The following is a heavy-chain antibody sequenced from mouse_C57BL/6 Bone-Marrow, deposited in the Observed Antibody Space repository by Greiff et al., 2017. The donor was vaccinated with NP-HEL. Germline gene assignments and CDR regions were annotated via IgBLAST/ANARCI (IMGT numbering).Heavy chain of an antibody. D-gene: IGHD2-4*01. V-gene: IGHV14-4*01. CDR3: TTGYDSPYAMDY. J-gene: IGHJ4*01. Sequence: EVQVVESGAELVRPGASVKLSCTASGFNIKDDYMHWVKQRPEQGLVWIGWIDPENGDTEYASKFQGKATITADTSSNTAYLQLSSLTSEDTAVYYCTTGYDSPYAMDYWGQGTSVTVSS. CDR2: IDPENGDT. CDR1: GFNIKDDY.